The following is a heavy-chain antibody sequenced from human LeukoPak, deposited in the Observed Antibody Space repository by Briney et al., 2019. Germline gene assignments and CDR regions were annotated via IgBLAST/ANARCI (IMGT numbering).Heavy chain of an antibody. CDR3: ARNFDY. CDR1: GGSISSGGYS. J-gene: IGHJ4*02. V-gene: IGHV4-30-2*01. CDR2: IYHSGST. Sequence: SETLSLTCAVSGGSISSGGYSWSWIRQPPGKGLEWIGYIYHSGSTYYNPSLKSRVTISVDRPKSQFSLKLSSVTAADTAVYYCARNFDYWGQGTLVTVSS.